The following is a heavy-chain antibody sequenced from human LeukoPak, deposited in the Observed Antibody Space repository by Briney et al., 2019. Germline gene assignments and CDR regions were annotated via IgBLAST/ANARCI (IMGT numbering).Heavy chain of an antibody. CDR1: GGTFSSYA. D-gene: IGHD3-22*01. CDR3: ARGPTMIVVPPFDY. V-gene: IGHV7-4-1*02. Sequence: ASVKVSCKASGGTFSSYAISWVRQAPGQGLEWMGWINTNTGNPTYAQGFTGRFVFSLDTSVSTAYLQISSLKAEDTAVYYCARGPTMIVVPPFDYWGQGTLVTVSS. CDR2: INTNTGNP. J-gene: IGHJ4*02.